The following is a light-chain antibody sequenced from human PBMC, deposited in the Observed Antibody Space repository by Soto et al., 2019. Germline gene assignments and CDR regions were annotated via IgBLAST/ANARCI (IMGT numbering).Light chain of an antibody. CDR2: GAS. CDR1: QSVSNN. J-gene: IGKJ2*01. CDR3: QQYNDWPYT. Sequence: EIVMTQSPATLSVSPGDRATLSCRASQSVSNNLAWYQQKPGQAPRLLIYGASTRATGIPARFSDSGSGTELTLTIRSLQSEDFAVYYCQQYNDWPYTFGQGTKLEIK. V-gene: IGKV3-15*01.